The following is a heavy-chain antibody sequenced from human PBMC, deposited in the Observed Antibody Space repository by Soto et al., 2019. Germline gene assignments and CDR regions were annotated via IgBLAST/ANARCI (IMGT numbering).Heavy chain of an antibody. V-gene: IGHV4-59*01. CDR1: GGNISPYY. CDR3: ARKGAAASYAHYYMDV. CDR2: VYYSGNT. Sequence: SETLSLTCTVSGGNISPYYWSWIRQHPGKGLEWIGYVYYSGNTNYNPSLESRVTISVDTSRNRFSLNLTSATAADTAVYYCARKGAAASYAHYYMDVWGRGTAVTVSS. J-gene: IGHJ6*03. D-gene: IGHD6-13*01.